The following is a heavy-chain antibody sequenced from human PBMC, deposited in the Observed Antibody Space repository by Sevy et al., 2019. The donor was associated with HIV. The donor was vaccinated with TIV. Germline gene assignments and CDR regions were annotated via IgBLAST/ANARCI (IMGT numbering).Heavy chain of an antibody. CDR2: ITSSSRSI. J-gene: IGHJ3*02. Sequence: GGSLRLSCAASGFTFSSYSMNWVRQAPGKGLEYLSYITSSSRSIYYADSVKGRFTIPSDNAKNSLHMQMNSLGDEDTAVYCCARDYKYAFDIWGQGTMVTVSS. V-gene: IGHV3-48*02. CDR3: ARDYKYAFDI. D-gene: IGHD3-10*01. CDR1: GFTFSSYS.